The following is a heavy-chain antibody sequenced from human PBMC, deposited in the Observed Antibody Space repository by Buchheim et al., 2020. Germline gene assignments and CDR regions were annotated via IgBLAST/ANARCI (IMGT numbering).Heavy chain of an antibody. Sequence: QITLKESGPTLVNPTQTLTLTCPFPGSSLSTSGGGVGWIRQPPGKALEWLALIYWDDDKRYSPSLKSRPTITKDTPKNQVGLTMTNMDPVDTATYYCAHMGSWYYEVDYWGQGTL. D-gene: IGHD3-3*01. CDR3: AHMGSWYYEVDY. J-gene: IGHJ4*02. V-gene: IGHV2-5*02. CDR1: GSSLSTSGGG. CDR2: IYWDDDK.